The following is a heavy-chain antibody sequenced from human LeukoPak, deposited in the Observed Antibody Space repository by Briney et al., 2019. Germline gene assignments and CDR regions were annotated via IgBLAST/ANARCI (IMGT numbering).Heavy chain of an antibody. Sequence: GGPLRLSCAGSGFSFRNYWMAWVRQAPGKGPEWVANMKEDGSARHYADSVKGRFTISRDNAQNSVYLQMSILRVEDTAVYYCARDVVGSLDYWGLGTSVTVSS. J-gene: IGHJ4*02. CDR1: GFSFRNYW. V-gene: IGHV3-7*01. D-gene: IGHD2-15*01. CDR2: MKEDGSAR. CDR3: ARDVVGSLDY.